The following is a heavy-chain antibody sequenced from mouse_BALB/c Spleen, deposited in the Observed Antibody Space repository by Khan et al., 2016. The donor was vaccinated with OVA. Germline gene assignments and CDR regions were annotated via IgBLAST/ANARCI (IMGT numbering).Heavy chain of an antibody. CDR3: ARNREPDYFDY. Sequence: VQLVESGPGLVAPSQSLSITCTVSGFSLTSHGVHWVHQPPGKGLEWLGVIWAGGSSNYYSALMSRLSISKDSSKSQVFLKMNSLQTDDTAMYYCARNREPDYFDYWGQGTTLTVSS. CDR1: GFSLTSHG. V-gene: IGHV2-9*02. CDR2: IWAGGSS. J-gene: IGHJ2*01.